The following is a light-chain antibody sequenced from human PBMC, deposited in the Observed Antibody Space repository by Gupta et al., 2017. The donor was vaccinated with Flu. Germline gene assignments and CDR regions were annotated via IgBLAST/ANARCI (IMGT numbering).Light chain of an antibody. CDR3: QQRSNWPGYT. CDR1: QSVSSY. CDR2: DAS. J-gene: IGKJ2*01. Sequence: PATLSLSPGERATLSCRASQSVSSYLAWYQQKPGQAPRLLIYDASNRATGIPARFSGSGSGTDFTLTISSLEPEDFAVYYCQQRSNWPGYTFGQGTKLEIK. V-gene: IGKV3-11*01.